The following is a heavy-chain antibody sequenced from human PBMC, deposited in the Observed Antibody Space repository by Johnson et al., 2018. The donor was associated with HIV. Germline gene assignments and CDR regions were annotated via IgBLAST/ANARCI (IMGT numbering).Heavy chain of an antibody. CDR1: GFTFSSYG. CDR2: IWYDGSNK. Sequence: QVQLVESGGGVVQPGRSLRLSCAASGFTFSSYGMHWVRQAPGKGLEWVAVIWYDGSNKYYADSVKGRFTISRDDSKNTLYLQMNSLREEDTALYYCAKDMMGVDYWDYDEAAFDIWGQGTMVTVSS. V-gene: IGHV3-33*06. D-gene: IGHD4-17*01. CDR3: AKDMMGVDYWDYDEAAFDI. J-gene: IGHJ3*02.